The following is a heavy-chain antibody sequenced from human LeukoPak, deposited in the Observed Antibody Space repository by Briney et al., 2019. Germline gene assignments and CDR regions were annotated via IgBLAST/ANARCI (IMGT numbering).Heavy chain of an antibody. J-gene: IGHJ5*02. CDR3: ARGPFRSANWFDP. Sequence: ASVKVSCKASGYTFTSYAMRWVRQAPGQRLEWMGWINAGNGNTKYSQEFQGRVTITRDTSASTAYMELSSLRSEDMAVYYCARGPFRSANWFDPWGQGTLVTVSS. CDR2: INAGNGNT. V-gene: IGHV1-3*03. CDR1: GYTFTSYA.